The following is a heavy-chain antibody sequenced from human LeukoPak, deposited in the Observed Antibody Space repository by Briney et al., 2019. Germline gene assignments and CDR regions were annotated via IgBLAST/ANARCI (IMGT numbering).Heavy chain of an antibody. CDR2: IYYSGST. Sequence: PSETLSLTCTVSGGSISSYYWSWIRQPPGKGLEWLGYIYYSGSTNYNPSLKSRVTISVDTSKNQFSLKLSSVTAADTAVYYCARSGDYYDSSGHSDYWGQGTLVTVSS. J-gene: IGHJ4*02. CDR1: GGSISSYY. V-gene: IGHV4-59*01. CDR3: ARSGDYYDSSGHSDY. D-gene: IGHD3-22*01.